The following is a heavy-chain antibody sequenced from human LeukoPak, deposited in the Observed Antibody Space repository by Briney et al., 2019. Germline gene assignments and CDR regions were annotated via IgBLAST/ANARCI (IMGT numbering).Heavy chain of an antibody. J-gene: IGHJ4*02. CDR3: AKEIAVSGIPYFDH. D-gene: IGHD6-19*01. CDR1: GFTFSSYA. Sequence: GGSLRLSCAAFGFTFSSYAMSWVRQAPGKGLEWVSGISAWDGSTYYADSVRGRLTLSRDTSKNTLYLQMNSLRAEDTAVYYCAKEIAVSGIPYFDHWGQGTLVSVSS. CDR2: ISAWDGST. V-gene: IGHV3-23*01.